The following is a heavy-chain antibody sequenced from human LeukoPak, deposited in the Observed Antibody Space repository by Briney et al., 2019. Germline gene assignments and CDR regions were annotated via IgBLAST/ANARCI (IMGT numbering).Heavy chain of an antibody. CDR1: GGSFSGYY. CDR2: INHSGST. D-gene: IGHD3-3*01. Sequence: PSETLSLTCAVYGGSFSGYYWSWVRQPPGKGLEWIGEINHSGSTNYNPSLKSRVTISVDTSKNQFSLKLSSVTAADTAVYYCARKRVLRFLEWLGSPNAPYYFDYWGQGTLVTVSS. J-gene: IGHJ4*02. V-gene: IGHV4-34*01. CDR3: ARKRVLRFLEWLGSPNAPYYFDY.